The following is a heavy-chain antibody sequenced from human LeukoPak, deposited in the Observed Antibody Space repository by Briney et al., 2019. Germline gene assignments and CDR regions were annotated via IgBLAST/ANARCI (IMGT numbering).Heavy chain of an antibody. Sequence: GWSLTLSCASSRFTFSSYAMHWVRQAPGKGLEWVAVISYDESNKNYADSVKDRFTISRDNSKNSLYLQMNSLRAEDTAVYDGARARPGDYNLWSGYYGMVDYWGQGTLVTVSS. J-gene: IGHJ4*02. CDR2: ISYDESNK. CDR1: RFTFSSYA. D-gene: IGHD3-3*01. V-gene: IGHV3-30*04. CDR3: ARARPGDYNLWSGYYGMVDY.